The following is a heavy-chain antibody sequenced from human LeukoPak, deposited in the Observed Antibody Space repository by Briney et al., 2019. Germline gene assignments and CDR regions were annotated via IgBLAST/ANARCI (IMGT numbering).Heavy chain of an antibody. CDR1: GFTFSAYS. J-gene: IGHJ3*02. V-gene: IGHV3-21*01. Sequence: GGSLRLSCAASGFTFSAYSMNCVRQAPGKGLEWVSSITSSSSYMYYADSVKGRFTTSRDNAKNSLYLQMNSLRAEDTAVYYCARFETARTTNAFDIWGQGTMVTVSS. D-gene: IGHD4-11*01. CDR2: ITSSSSYM. CDR3: ARFETARTTNAFDI.